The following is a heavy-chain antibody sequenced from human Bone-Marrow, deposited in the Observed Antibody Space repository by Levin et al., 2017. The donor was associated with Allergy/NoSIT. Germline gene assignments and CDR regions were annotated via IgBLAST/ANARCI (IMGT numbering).Heavy chain of an antibody. CDR2: ISYDGSNK. Sequence: GGSLRLSCAASGFTFSSYAMHWVRQAPGKGLEWVAVISYDGSNKYYADSVKGRFTISRDNSKNTLYLQMNSLRAEDTAVYYCATDIVVVPAAMEGSDIWGQGTMVTVSS. V-gene: IGHV3-30-3*01. CDR1: GFTFSSYA. D-gene: IGHD2-2*01. J-gene: IGHJ3*02. CDR3: ATDIVVVPAAMEGSDI.